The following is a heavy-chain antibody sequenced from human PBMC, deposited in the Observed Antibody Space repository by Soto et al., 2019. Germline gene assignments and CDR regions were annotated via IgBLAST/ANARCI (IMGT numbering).Heavy chain of an antibody. D-gene: IGHD4-4*01. CDR3: ARVISNHFYYYYGMDV. V-gene: IGHV3-33*01. J-gene: IGHJ6*02. CDR1: GFTFSSYG. Sequence: GGSLRLSCAASGFTFSSYGMHWVRQAPGKGLEWVAVIWYDGSNKYYADSVKGRFTISRDNSKNTLYLQMNSLRAEDTAVYYCARVISNHFYYYYGMDVWGQGTTVTVSS. CDR2: IWYDGSNK.